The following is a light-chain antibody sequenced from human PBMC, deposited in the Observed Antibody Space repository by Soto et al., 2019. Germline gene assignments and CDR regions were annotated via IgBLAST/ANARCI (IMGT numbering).Light chain of an antibody. J-gene: IGLJ1*01. Sequence: QSALTQPASVSGSPGQSIAISCTGTSSDVGSYNSVSWYQQHPGKAPKLMIYEGSKRPSGVSDRFSGSKSGNTASLTISGLQAEEEADYYCCSYAGNPYVFGPGTKLTVL. CDR2: EGS. CDR1: SSDVGSYNS. CDR3: CSYAGNPYV. V-gene: IGLV2-23*01.